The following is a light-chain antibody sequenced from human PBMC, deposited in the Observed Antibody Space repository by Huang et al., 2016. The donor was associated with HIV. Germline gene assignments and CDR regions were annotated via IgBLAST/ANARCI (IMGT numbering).Light chain of an antibody. V-gene: IGKV1-5*03. J-gene: IGKJ1*01. Sequence: DIQMTQSPSTLSASVGDRVTITCRASQSISDYLAWYQQKPGEAPNLMIYKASSLEGGVPTRFSGSGSGTEFTLTISSLQADDVATYDCQQYNNYPWTFGQGTLVEIK. CDR2: KAS. CDR3: QQYNNYPWT. CDR1: QSISDY.